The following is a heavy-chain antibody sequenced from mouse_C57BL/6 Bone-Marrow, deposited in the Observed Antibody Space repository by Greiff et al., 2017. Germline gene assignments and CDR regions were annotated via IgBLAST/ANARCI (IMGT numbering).Heavy chain of an antibody. V-gene: IGHV5-4*01. Sequence: EVKLMESGGGLVKPGGSLKLSCAASGFTFSSYAMSWVRQTPEKRLEWVATISDGGSYTYYPDNVKGRFTISRDNAKNNLYLQMSHLKSEDTARDYCARDRGYAMDYWGQGTSVTVSS. CDR1: GFTFSSYA. CDR3: ARDRGYAMDY. D-gene: IGHD3-3*01. J-gene: IGHJ4*01. CDR2: ISDGGSYT.